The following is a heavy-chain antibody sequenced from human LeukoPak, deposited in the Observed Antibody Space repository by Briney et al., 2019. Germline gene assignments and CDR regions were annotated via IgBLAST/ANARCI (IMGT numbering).Heavy chain of an antibody. D-gene: IGHD1-14*01. V-gene: IGHV3-23*01. Sequence: GGSLRLSCAASGFTFSSYAMSWVRQAPGKGLEWVSAISGSGGSTYYADSVKGRFTISRDNAKNSLYLQMNSLRAEDTAVYYCAPGGIPPNYYYGMDVWGQGITVTVSS. CDR1: GFTFSSYA. CDR3: APGGIPPNYYYGMDV. J-gene: IGHJ6*02. CDR2: ISGSGGST.